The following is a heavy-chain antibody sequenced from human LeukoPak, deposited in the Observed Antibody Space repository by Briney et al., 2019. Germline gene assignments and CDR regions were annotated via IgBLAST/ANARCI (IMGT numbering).Heavy chain of an antibody. D-gene: IGHD3-9*01. J-gene: IGHJ4*02. Sequence: PGGSPRLACASAGFTFSSYSMNWVRQAPGKGLRWVANIKEDGSEKYYVDSVKGRFTISRNNAKNSLYLQMNSLRAEDTAVYYCARDFDPDYWGQGTLVTVSS. CDR3: ARDFDPDY. CDR2: IKEDGSEK. V-gene: IGHV3-7*01. CDR1: GFTFSSYS.